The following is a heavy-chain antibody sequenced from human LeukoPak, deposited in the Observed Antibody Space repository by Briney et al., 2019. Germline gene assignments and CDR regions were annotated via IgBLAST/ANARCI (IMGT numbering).Heavy chain of an antibody. CDR2: IDPSGGST. CDR3: ARNSGSGFDY. V-gene: IGHV1-46*01. D-gene: IGHD2-15*01. J-gene: IGHJ4*02. CDR1: GYTFTSYY. Sequence: GASVKVSCKASGYTFTSYYIVWVRQAPGQGLEWMGRIDPSGGSTSCTQKFQGRVTMTRGTSTSTVYMELSSLISEDTAVYYCARNSGSGFDYWGQGTLVTVSS.